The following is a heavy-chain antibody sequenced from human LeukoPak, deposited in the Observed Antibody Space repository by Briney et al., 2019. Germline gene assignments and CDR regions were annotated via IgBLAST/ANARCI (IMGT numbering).Heavy chain of an antibody. CDR2: INPNSGGT. CDR1: GYTFTGYY. CDR3: ARRSGEIWFDP. V-gene: IGHV1-2*06. J-gene: IGHJ5*02. Sequence: ASVKVSCKASGYTFTGYYMHWVRQAPGQGLEWMGRINPNSGGTNYAQKFQGRVTMTRDTSISTAYMELRSLRSDDTAVYYCARRSGEIWFDPWGQGTLVTVSS.